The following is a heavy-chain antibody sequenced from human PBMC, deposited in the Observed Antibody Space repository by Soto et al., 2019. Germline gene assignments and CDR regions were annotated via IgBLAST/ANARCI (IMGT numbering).Heavy chain of an antibody. CDR1: GYTFTSYD. CDR3: ARGPAATVTTWQWFDP. J-gene: IGHJ5*02. V-gene: IGHV1-8*01. D-gene: IGHD4-17*01. Sequence: QVQLVQSGAEVKKPGASVKVSCKASGYTFTSYDINWVRQATGQGLEWMGWMNPNSGNTGYAQKFQGRVTMTRNTSMSTAYMELSSLRSEDTAVYYCARGPAATVTTWQWFDPWGQGTLVTVSS. CDR2: MNPNSGNT.